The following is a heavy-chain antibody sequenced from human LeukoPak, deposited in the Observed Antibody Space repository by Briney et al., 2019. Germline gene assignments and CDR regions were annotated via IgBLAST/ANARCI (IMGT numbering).Heavy chain of an antibody. CDR1: GYTFTNYG. CDR2: ISAYNGNT. V-gene: IGHV1-18*01. D-gene: IGHD5-18*01. CDR3: ARSATHRLTWTDRSQWLPLDY. J-gene: IGHJ4*02. Sequence: ASVKVSCKASGYTFTNYGLSWVRQAPGQGLEWMGRISAYNGNTNYAQKFQGRVTMTTDTSTNTAYMELRSLRPDDTAVYYCARSATHRLTWTDRSQWLPLDYWGQGTLVTVSS.